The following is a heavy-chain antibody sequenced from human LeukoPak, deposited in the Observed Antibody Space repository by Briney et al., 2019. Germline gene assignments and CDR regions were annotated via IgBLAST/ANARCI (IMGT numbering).Heavy chain of an antibody. CDR3: AREEFDY. J-gene: IGHJ4*02. CDR1: GFTLSPYW. Sequence: PGGSLRLSCVAAGFTLSPYWMSWVRQAPGEGLEWVANIKQDGSEKYYVDSVRGRFTISRDNAKNSLHLQMNNLRVEDTAVYYCAREEFDYWGQGTLVTVSS. V-gene: IGHV3-7*05. CDR2: IKQDGSEK.